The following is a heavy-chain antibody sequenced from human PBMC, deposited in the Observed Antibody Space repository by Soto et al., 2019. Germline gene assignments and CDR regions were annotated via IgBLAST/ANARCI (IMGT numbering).Heavy chain of an antibody. V-gene: IGHV1-18*01. J-gene: IGHJ6*02. D-gene: IGHD3-10*01. Sequence: QVQLVQSGAEVKKPGASVKVSCKASGYTFTSYGISWVRQAPGQGLEWMGWISAYNGNTNYAQKLQGRVTMTTDTSTSTADRELRSLGSDDKAVYYCARDGHSDAWFGDPDGGFAYSGMDVWGQGTTVTVCS. CDR1: GYTFTSYG. CDR3: ARDGHSDAWFGDPDGGFAYSGMDV. CDR2: ISAYNGNT.